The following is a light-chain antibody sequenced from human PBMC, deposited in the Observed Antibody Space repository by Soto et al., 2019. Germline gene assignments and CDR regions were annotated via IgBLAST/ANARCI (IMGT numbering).Light chain of an antibody. Sequence: QSVLTQPPSASGTPGQRVTISCSGSSSNIGRNYVYWYQQLPGTAPRLLMYRNNQRSSGVPDRFSGSKSGTSTSLAISGLRSEDEADYHCATWDDSLSGVVIGGGTKLTVL. CDR1: SSNIGRNY. CDR3: ATWDDSLSGVV. CDR2: RNN. V-gene: IGLV1-47*01. J-gene: IGLJ2*01.